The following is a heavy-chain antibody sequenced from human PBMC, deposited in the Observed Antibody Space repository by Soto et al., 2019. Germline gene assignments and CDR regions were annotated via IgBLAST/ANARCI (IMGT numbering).Heavy chain of an antibody. CDR2: ISLNMKTI. CDR1: GFTFSSHS. D-gene: IGHD2-2*01. V-gene: IGHV3-48*03. CDR3: TRDLTGYAMDV. J-gene: IGHJ6*02. Sequence: GGSVRLSCAASGFTFSSHSMNWVRQAPGKGLEWVSYISLNMKTIKYADSVKGRFTISRDNAKNSLYLQMNTLRAEDTAVYHCTRDLTGYAMDVWGQGTTVTVSS.